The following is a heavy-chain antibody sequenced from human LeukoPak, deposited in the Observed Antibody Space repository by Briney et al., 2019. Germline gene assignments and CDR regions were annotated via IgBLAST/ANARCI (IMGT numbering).Heavy chain of an antibody. V-gene: IGHV4-31*03. Sequence: SETLSLTCTVSGGSISSGGYYWSWIRQHPGKGLEWIGYIYYSGSTYYNPSLKSRVTISVDTSKNQFSLKLSSVTAADTAVYYCARDKPYGSGTGVLDYWGQGTLVTVSS. CDR1: GGSISSGGYY. D-gene: IGHD3-10*01. CDR2: IYYSGST. CDR3: ARDKPYGSGTGVLDY. J-gene: IGHJ4*02.